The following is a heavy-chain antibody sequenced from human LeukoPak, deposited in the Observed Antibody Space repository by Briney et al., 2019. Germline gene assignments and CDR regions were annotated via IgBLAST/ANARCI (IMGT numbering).Heavy chain of an antibody. V-gene: IGHV4-59*08. CDR3: ARSDNYGSGTFSLFDY. CDR2: IYYSGST. D-gene: IGHD3-10*01. Sequence: PSETLSLTCTVSGGSISNYYWNWIRQSPGEGLEWIGYIYYSGSTNYKPSLESRVTISVDTSRNQFSLTLSSVTAADTAVYYCARSDNYGSGTFSLFDYWGQGTLVTVSS. CDR1: GGSISNYY. J-gene: IGHJ4*02.